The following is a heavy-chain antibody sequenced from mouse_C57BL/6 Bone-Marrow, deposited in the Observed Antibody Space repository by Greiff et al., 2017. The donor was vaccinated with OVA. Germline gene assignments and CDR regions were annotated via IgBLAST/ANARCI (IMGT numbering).Heavy chain of an antibody. D-gene: IGHD1-1*01. J-gene: IGHJ1*03. V-gene: IGHV1-55*01. CDR2: IYPGSGST. CDR3: SREDYSYWYFDV. CDR1: GYTFTSYW. Sequence: QVQLQQPGAELVKPGASVKMSCKASGYTFTSYWITWVKQRPGQGLEWIGDIYPGSGSTNYNEKFKSKATLTVDTSSSTVYMQLSSLTSEDSAVDYCSREDYSYWYFDVWGTGTTVTVSS.